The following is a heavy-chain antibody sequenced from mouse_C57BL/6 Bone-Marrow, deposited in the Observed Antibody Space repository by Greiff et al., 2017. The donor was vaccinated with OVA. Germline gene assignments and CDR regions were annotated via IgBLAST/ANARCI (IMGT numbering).Heavy chain of an antibody. D-gene: IGHD1-1*01. CDR2: INPSSGYT. V-gene: IGHV1-4*01. CDR1: GYTFTSYT. Sequence: VQLMESGAELARPGASVKMSCKASGYTFTSYTMHWVKQRPGQGLEWIGYINPSSGYTKYNQKFKDKATLTADKSSSTAYMQLSSLTSEDSAVYYCARNYGSSFYWYFDVWGTGTTVTVSS. CDR3: ARNYGSSFYWYFDV. J-gene: IGHJ1*03.